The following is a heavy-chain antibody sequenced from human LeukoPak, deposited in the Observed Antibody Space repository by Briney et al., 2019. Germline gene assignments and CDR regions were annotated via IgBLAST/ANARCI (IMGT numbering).Heavy chain of an antibody. CDR2: MNPNSGNT. V-gene: IGHV1-8*01. Sequence: WASVKVSCKASGYTFTSYDINWVRQATGQGLEWMGWMNPNSGNTGYAQKFQGRVTMTRNTSISTAYMELSSLRSEDTAVYYCARSLYCSGGSCYPERDYWGQGTLVTVSS. D-gene: IGHD2-15*01. J-gene: IGHJ4*02. CDR1: GYTFTSYD. CDR3: ARSLYCSGGSCYPERDY.